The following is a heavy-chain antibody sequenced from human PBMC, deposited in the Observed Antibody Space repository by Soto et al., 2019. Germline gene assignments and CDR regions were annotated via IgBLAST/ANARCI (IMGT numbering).Heavy chain of an antibody. CDR1: GGSISSRGYS. CDR3: ARRWGGSYRDAFDL. Sequence: QLQLQESGSGLVKPSQTLSLTCAVSGGSISSRGYSWSWIRQPPGKGLEWIGYIYPSGNTYYNPTLKSRVTMSVDRSKNQFPLKLSSVTAADTAVYYCARRWGGSYRDAFDLWGQGTMVTVSS. D-gene: IGHD1-26*01. CDR2: IYPSGNT. J-gene: IGHJ3*01. V-gene: IGHV4-30-2*01.